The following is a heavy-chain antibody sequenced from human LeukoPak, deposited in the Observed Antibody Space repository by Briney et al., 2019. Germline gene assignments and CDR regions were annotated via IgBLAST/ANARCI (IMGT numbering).Heavy chain of an antibody. CDR3: ARDKRAFDI. CDR1: GGSISSGSYY. Sequence: SQTLSLTCTVSGGSISSGSYYWSWIRQPAGKGLEWIGRIYTSGSTNYNPPLKSRVTISVDTSKNQFSLKLSSVTAADTAVYYCARDKRAFDIWGQGTMVTVSS. CDR2: IYTSGST. V-gene: IGHV4-61*02. J-gene: IGHJ3*02.